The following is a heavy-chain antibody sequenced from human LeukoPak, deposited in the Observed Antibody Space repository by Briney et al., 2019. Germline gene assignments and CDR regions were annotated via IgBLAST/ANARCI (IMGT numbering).Heavy chain of an antibody. CDR3: SKEQSGWLSLIDS. J-gene: IGHJ4*02. D-gene: IGHD2-15*01. V-gene: IGHV3-23*01. CDR1: GFSFSTYA. Sequence: GGSLRLSCAASGFSFSTYAMSWVRQPPGKGLEWVSGISANGVNTHYAHSVKGRFTISRDNIKNTLFLQMKTLRAEDTAIYYCSKEQSGWLSLIDSWGEGTLVRVSS. CDR2: ISANGVNT.